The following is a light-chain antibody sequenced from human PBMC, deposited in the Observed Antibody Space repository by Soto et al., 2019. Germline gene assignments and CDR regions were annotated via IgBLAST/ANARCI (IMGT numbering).Light chain of an antibody. J-gene: IGLJ3*02. CDR1: SSNIGNNY. CDR2: DNE. CDR3: GTWDNSLNGAV. Sequence: QSVLTQPPSVSAAPGQKVTISCSGSSSNIGNNYVSWYQQLPGTAPKLLIYDNEQRPSGIPDRFSGSKSGTSATLGITGLQTGDEADYDCGTWDNSLNGAVFGGGTKLTVL. V-gene: IGLV1-51*01.